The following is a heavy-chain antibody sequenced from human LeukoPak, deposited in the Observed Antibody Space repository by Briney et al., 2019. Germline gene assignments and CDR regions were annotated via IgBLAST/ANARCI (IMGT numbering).Heavy chain of an antibody. CDR3: ARDSTRQDIVVVPAVNAFDI. D-gene: IGHD2-2*01. Sequence: GASVKVSCKASGGTFSSYAISWVRQAPGQGLEWMGGIIPIFGTANYAQKFQGRVTITADESTSTAYMELSSLRSEDTAVYYCARDSTRQDIVVVPAVNAFDIWGQGTMVTVSS. CDR1: GGTFSSYA. CDR2: IIPIFGTA. J-gene: IGHJ3*02. V-gene: IGHV1-69*13.